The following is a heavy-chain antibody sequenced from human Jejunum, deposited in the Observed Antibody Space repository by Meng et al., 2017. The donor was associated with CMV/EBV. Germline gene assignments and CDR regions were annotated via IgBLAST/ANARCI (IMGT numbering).Heavy chain of an antibody. CDR3: AREKSSCTSSTCYGVDS. Sequence: QVPLQEAGPGRVKPSETLSLTCTVSDGSISSYYWSWIRQSAGKGLEWIGRIHTSGTTNYNPSLKSRVTLSLDTSKDQFSLKLTSVTAADTAVYYCAREKSSCTSSTCYGVDSWGQGTLVTVSS. CDR2: IHTSGTT. D-gene: IGHD2-2*01. V-gene: IGHV4-4*07. J-gene: IGHJ4*02. CDR1: DGSISSYY.